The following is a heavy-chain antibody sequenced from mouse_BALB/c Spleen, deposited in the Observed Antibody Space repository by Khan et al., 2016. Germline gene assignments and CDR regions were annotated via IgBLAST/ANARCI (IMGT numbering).Heavy chain of an antibody. CDR2: INTNTGEP. J-gene: IGHJ2*01. D-gene: IGHD2-1*01. CDR1: GYTFTNYG. Sequence: QIQLVQSGPELKKPGETVKISCKASGYTFTNYGMNWVKQAPGKGLKWMGWINTNTGEPTYAEEFKGRFAFSLETSASTAYLQINSLKDRDTATYFCARYGTTYYFDYWGQGTTLTVSS. CDR3: ARYGTTYYFDY. V-gene: IGHV9-3*02.